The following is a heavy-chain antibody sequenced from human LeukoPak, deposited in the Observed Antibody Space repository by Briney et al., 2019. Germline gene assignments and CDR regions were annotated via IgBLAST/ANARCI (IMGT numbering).Heavy chain of an antibody. CDR3: ARDRGSITMIRGVNYY. Sequence: PGGSLRLSCEASGFSFSSHSMNWVRQAPGKGLEWVSYISSGSETIYYADSVKGRFTISRDNAKNSLFLQMNSQRAEDTAVYYCARDRGSITMIRGVNYYWGQGTLVTVSS. J-gene: IGHJ4*02. CDR1: GFSFSSHS. V-gene: IGHV3-48*04. D-gene: IGHD3-10*01. CDR2: ISSGSETI.